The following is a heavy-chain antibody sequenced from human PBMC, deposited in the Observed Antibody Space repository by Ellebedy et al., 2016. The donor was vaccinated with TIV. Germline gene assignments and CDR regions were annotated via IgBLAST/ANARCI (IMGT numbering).Heavy chain of an antibody. CDR3: ARTRVEMASIGASDI. V-gene: IGHV4-61*01. D-gene: IGHD5-24*01. J-gene: IGHJ3*02. CDR2: IYYSGDT. Sequence: MPSETLSLTCTVSGGSISSISSSYRSWIRQPPGKGLEWIGFIYYSGDTNYNPSLKSRVTISVDTSKNQFSLKLSSVTAADTAIYYCARTRVEMASIGASDIWGQGTMVTVSS. CDR1: GGSISSISSSY.